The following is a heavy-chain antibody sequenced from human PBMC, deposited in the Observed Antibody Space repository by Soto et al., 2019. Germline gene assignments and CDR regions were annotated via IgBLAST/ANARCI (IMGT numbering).Heavy chain of an antibody. CDR3: AREQVATIVSPKYYFDY. D-gene: IGHD5-12*01. Sequence: QVQLVQSGAGVKKPGSSVKVSCKASGGTFSSYAISWVRQAPGQGLEWMGGIIPIFGTANYAQKFQGRVTITADESTSTAYMELSSLRSEDTAVYYCAREQVATIVSPKYYFDYWGQGTLVTVSS. V-gene: IGHV1-69*01. CDR2: IIPIFGTA. CDR1: GGTFSSYA. J-gene: IGHJ4*02.